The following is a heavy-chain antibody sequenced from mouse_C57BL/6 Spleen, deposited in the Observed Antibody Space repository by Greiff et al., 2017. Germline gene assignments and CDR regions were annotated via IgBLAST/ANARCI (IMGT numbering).Heavy chain of an antibody. V-gene: IGHV1-69*01. CDR3: ASSTETGYYFDY. CDR1: GYTFTDYW. J-gene: IGHJ2*01. Sequence: QVQLQQSGAELVMPGASVTLSCKASGYTFTDYWMHWVKQRPGHGLEWIGEIDPSNSYTTYNQKFKGKATLTVDKSSSTAYMQLRSLTSEDSAVDYCASSTETGYYFDYWGQGTTLTVSS. D-gene: IGHD4-1*02. CDR2: IDPSNSYT.